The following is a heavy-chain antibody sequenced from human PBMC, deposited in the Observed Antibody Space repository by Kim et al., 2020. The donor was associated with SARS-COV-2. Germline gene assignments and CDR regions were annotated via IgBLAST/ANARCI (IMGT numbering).Heavy chain of an antibody. J-gene: IGHJ3*02. D-gene: IGHD6-6*01. V-gene: IGHV3-30*02. CDR3: AKDDSSSSGGMDAFDI. Sequence: VKGRFTITRDNSKNKLYLQMNSLRAEDTAVYYCAKDDSSSSGGMDAFDIWGQGTMVTVSS.